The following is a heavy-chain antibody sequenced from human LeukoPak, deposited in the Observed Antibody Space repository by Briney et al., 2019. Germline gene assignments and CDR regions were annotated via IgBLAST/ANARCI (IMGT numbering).Heavy chain of an antibody. CDR3: VHNGRYCSDGTCYSLTFDY. Sequence: SGPTLVNPTQTLTLTCTFSGFSLSTSGVGVGWIRQPPGKALEWLAVIYWDDDKRFSPSLKNRLTITKDTSKNQVVLTMTNMDPVDTATYFCVHNGRYCSDGTCYSLTFDYWGQGTLVTVSS. V-gene: IGHV2-5*02. D-gene: IGHD2-15*01. J-gene: IGHJ4*02. CDR1: GFSLSTSGVG. CDR2: IYWDDDK.